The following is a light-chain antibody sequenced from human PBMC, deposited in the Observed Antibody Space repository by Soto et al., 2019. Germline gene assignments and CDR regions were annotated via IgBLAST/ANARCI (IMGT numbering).Light chain of an antibody. Sequence: DILMTQSPDSLVVSLGERATINCKSSQSVLYIPTNKNYLAWYQQKPGQPPKLLIYWASTRESGVPDRFSGSGSGTDFTLTISSLQAEDVAVYYCLQHNSFPYTFGQGTKLQIK. J-gene: IGKJ2*01. CDR1: QSVLYIPTNKNY. CDR3: LQHNSFPYT. CDR2: WAS. V-gene: IGKV4-1*01.